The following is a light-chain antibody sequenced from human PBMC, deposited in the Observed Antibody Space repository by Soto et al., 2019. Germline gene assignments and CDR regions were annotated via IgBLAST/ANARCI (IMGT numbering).Light chain of an antibody. J-gene: IGKJ2*01. Sequence: EIVLTQSPGTLSLSPGERATLSCRAGQSVSSNLAWYQQKPDQAPRLLIYGASTRATGIPARFSGSGSGTEFTLTISSLQSEDYAVYYCQQYNNWPPYTFGQGTKVDIK. V-gene: IGKV3-15*01. CDR1: QSVSSN. CDR3: QQYNNWPPYT. CDR2: GAS.